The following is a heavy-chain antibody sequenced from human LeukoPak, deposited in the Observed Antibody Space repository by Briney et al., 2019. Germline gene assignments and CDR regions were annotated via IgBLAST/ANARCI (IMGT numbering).Heavy chain of an antibody. CDR1: GFTFSSYA. D-gene: IGHD3-10*01. J-gene: IGHJ4*02. CDR2: ISASGGST. Sequence: PGGSLRLSCAASGFTFSSYAMSWVRHAPGKGLEWVSAISASGGSTYYADSVKGRFTISRDNSKNTLYLQMNSLRAEDTAVYYCAKVIWFGELFFDYWGQGTLVTVSS. CDR3: AKVIWFGELFFDY. V-gene: IGHV3-23*01.